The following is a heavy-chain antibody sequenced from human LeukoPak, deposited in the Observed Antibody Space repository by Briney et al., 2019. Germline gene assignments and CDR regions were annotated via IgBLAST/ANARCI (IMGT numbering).Heavy chain of an antibody. CDR1: GFTVSTNW. V-gene: IGHV3-7*01. Sequence: GGSLRLSCAASGFTVSTNWMSWVRQAAGKGVEWVACINEDGSVQLSVDSVKGRFTISRDNAQNSLYLQMNSLRADDTAVYYCARDYYRSGTHWGQGTLVSVSS. J-gene: IGHJ4*02. CDR3: ARDYYRSGTH. CDR2: INEDGSVQ. D-gene: IGHD3-10*01.